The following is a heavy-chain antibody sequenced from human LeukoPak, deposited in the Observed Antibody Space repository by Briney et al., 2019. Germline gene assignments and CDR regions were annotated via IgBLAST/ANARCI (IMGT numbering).Heavy chain of an antibody. V-gene: IGHV4-34*01. J-gene: IGHJ5*02. D-gene: IGHD3-22*01. CDR2: INHSGST. Sequence: SETLSLTCAVYGGSFSAFYWSWIRQPPGKGLEWIGEINHSGSTNYNPSLKSRVTVSVDTSKNQFSLKLSSVTAADTAVYYCARGRITMIVSPGFDPWGQGTLVTVSS. CDR3: ARGRITMIVSPGFDP. CDR1: GGSFSAFY.